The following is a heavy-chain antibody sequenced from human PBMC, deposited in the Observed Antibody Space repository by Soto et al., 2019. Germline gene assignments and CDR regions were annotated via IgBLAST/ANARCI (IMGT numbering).Heavy chain of an antibody. V-gene: IGHV1-18*01. J-gene: IGHJ6*02. CDR3: ARSGSMPYYYYGMDV. CDR2: ISGHNGDT. D-gene: IGHD3-10*01. Sequence: QVKLVQSGAEVKKPGASVRVSCKASGYTFARYGIDWVRQAPGQGLEWMGWISGHNGDTKYVQKFQGRVSMTTDTSTSTASMELRSLRSDDTAVYYCARSGSMPYYYYGMDVWGQGTTVTVSS. CDR1: GYTFARYG.